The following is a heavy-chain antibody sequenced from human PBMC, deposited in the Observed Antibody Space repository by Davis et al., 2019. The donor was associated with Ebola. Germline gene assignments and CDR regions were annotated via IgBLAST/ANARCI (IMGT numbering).Heavy chain of an antibody. CDR3: ARGHGAGFVA. CDR1: SGSF. CDR2: INPSGIT. D-gene: IGHD4-17*01. J-gene: IGHJ5*02. Sequence: MPSETLSLTCAVYSGSFWSLIRQPPGKGLEWIGEINPSGITNYNSSLKSRVTISGDTSKKQFYLKLTSVTAADTAVYYCARGHGAGFVAWGQGTLVTVSS. V-gene: IGHV4-34*01.